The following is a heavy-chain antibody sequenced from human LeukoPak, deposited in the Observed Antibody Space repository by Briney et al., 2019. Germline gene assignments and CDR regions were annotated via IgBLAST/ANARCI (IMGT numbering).Heavy chain of an antibody. D-gene: IGHD6-19*01. CDR3: AVGWQWLVLQLDY. CDR2: IIPILGIA. Sequence: SVKVSCKASGGTFSSYTISWVRQAPGQGLEWMGRIIPILGIANYAQKFQGRVTITADESTSTAYMELSSLRSEDTAVYYCAVGWQWLVLQLDYWGQGTLVTVSS. J-gene: IGHJ4*02. V-gene: IGHV1-69*02. CDR1: GGTFSSYT.